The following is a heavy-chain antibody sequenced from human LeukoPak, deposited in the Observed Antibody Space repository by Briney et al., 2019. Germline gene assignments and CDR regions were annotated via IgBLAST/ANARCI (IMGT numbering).Heavy chain of an antibody. CDR2: MYYSGST. Sequence: TSETLSLTCTVSGDSISSSSYSWGWIRQPPGKGLEWIAYMYYSGSTYYNPSLKSRVTISIDTSKNQFSLKLSSVTAADSAVYYRARYRSGWYRFDYWGQGTLVTVSS. V-gene: IGHV4-39*01. D-gene: IGHD6-19*01. CDR3: ARYRSGWYRFDY. J-gene: IGHJ4*02. CDR1: GDSISSSSYS.